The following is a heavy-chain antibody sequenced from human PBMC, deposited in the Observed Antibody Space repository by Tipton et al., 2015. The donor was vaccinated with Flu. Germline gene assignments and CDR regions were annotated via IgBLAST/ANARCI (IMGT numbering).Heavy chain of an antibody. Sequence: SLRLSCAASGFTFSTFWMSWVRQAPGKGLEWVANINQDGSEKYYVDSVKGRFTISRDKAKNSLYLQMNSLRAEDTAVYYCAREEGHYYDTSGFFDYWCQGTLVTVSS. CDR1: GFTFSTFW. CDR3: AREEGHYYDTSGFFDY. CDR2: INQDGSEK. J-gene: IGHJ4*02. V-gene: IGHV3-7*01. D-gene: IGHD3-22*01.